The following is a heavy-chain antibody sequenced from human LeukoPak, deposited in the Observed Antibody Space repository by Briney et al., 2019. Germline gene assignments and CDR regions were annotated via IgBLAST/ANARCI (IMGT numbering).Heavy chain of an antibody. J-gene: IGHJ4*02. V-gene: IGHV3-23*01. CDR1: GFTFSSYA. CDR3: AKLGLWFGELSYDY. Sequence: GGSLRLSCAAFGFTFSSYAMSWVRQAPGKGLEWVSAISGSGGSTYYADSVKGRFTISRDNSKNTLYLQMNSLRAEDTAVYYCAKLGLWFGELSYDYWGQGTLVTVSS. CDR2: ISGSGGST. D-gene: IGHD3-10*01.